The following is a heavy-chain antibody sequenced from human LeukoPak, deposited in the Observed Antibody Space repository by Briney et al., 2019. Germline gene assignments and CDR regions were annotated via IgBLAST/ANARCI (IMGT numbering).Heavy chain of an antibody. J-gene: IGHJ3*01. CDR1: GGSISSSNW. CDR2: FYHSGTT. D-gene: IGHD3-22*01. CDR3: ARGTGDYDMGDAFDL. V-gene: IGHV4-4*02. Sequence: SETLSLTCAVSGGSISSSNWWNWVRQPPGKGLEWIGEFYHSGTTNYNPSLKSRVTISLDKSKNHFSLHLRSVTAADTAVYYCARGTGDYDMGDAFDLWGQGTMVTVSS.